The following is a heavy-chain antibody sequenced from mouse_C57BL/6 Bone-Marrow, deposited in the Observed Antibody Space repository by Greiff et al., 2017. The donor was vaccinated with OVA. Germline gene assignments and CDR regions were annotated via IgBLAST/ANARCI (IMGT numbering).Heavy chain of an antibody. D-gene: IGHD1-1*01. CDR2: IYPGSGST. V-gene: IGHV1-55*01. Sequence: VKLQQPGAELVKPGASVKMSCKSSGYTFTSYWITWVKQRPGQGLEWIGDIYPGSGSTNYNEKFKSKATPTVDTSSSTAYRQLISLTSEDYAVDYCAGVSTVVARYYFDYWGQGTALTVSS. CDR3: AGVSTVVARYYFDY. CDR1: GYTFTSYW. J-gene: IGHJ2*01.